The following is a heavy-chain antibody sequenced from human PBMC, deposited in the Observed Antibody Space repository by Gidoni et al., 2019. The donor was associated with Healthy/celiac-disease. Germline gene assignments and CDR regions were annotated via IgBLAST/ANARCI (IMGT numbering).Heavy chain of an antibody. J-gene: IGHJ6*03. Sequence: QVQLVQSGAEVKKPGSSVKVSCKASGGTFSSYAISWVRQAPGQGLEWMGGIIPIFGTANYAQKFQGRVTITADESTSTAYMELSSLRSEDTAVYYCARADSFDYYGSGTKIYYYYMDVWGKGTTVTVSS. CDR1: GGTFSSYA. CDR2: IIPIFGTA. V-gene: IGHV1-69*01. D-gene: IGHD3-10*01. CDR3: ARADSFDYYGSGTKIYYYYMDV.